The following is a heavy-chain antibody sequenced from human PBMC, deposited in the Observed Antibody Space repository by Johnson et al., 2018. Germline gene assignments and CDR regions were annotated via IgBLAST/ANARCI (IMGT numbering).Heavy chain of an antibody. J-gene: IGHJ1*01. CDR2: ISWNSGSI. V-gene: IGHV3-9*01. Sequence: EVQLLETGGGLVQPGRSLRLSCAASGFTFDDYAMHWVRQAPGKGLEWVSGISWNSGSIHYADSVKGRFTISRDSAKNSLYLQMNSLRTEDTALYYCAKDIVGYYDNSGLRGYFQHWGQGTLVTVSS. D-gene: IGHD3-22*01. CDR1: GFTFDDYA. CDR3: AKDIVGYYDNSGLRGYFQH.